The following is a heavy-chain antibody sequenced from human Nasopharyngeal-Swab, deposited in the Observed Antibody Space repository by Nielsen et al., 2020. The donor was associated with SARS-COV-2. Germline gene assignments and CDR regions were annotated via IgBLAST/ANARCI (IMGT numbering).Heavy chain of an antibody. CDR3: ARGDGYYSDY. J-gene: IGHJ4*02. Sequence: LRLSCSVSGGSISLGGYYWSWIRQHPGKGLEWIGYISYSGRTDYNPSLKSRVSISVDTSKNQFSLKLSSVTAADTAVYYCARGDGYYSDYWGQGTLVTVSS. CDR2: ISYSGRT. V-gene: IGHV4-31*03. D-gene: IGHD5-24*01. CDR1: GGSISLGGYY.